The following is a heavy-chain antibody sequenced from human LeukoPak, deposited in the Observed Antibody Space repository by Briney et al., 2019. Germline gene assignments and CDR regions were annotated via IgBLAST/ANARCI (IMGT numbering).Heavy chain of an antibody. CDR1: GFTFSSYA. D-gene: IGHD6-13*01. V-gene: IGHV3-30-3*01. CDR3: ARDAIAAAGTDFDY. CDR2: ISYDGSNK. Sequence: GGSLRLSCAAPGFTFSSYAMHWVRQAPGQGLGWGAVISYDGSNKYYADSVKGRFTISRDNSKNTLYLQMNSLRAEDTAVYYCARDAIAAAGTDFDYWGQGTLVTVSS. J-gene: IGHJ4*02.